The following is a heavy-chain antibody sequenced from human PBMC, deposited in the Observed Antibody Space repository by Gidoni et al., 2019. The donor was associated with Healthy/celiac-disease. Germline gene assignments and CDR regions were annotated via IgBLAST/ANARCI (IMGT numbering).Heavy chain of an antibody. J-gene: IGHJ4*02. CDR1: GGSISSSSYY. Sequence: QLQLQESGPGLVKPSETLSLTCTVSGGSISSSSYYWGWIRQPPGKGLEWIGSIYYSGSTYYNPSLKSRVTISVDTSKNQFSLKLSSVTAADTAVYYCARHQTGKYCSGGSCYVDYWGQGTLVTVSP. CDR3: ARHQTGKYCSGGSCYVDY. V-gene: IGHV4-39*01. CDR2: IYYSGST. D-gene: IGHD2-15*01.